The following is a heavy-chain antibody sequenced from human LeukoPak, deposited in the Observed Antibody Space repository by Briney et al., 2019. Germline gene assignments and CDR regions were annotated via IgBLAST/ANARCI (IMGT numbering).Heavy chain of an antibody. V-gene: IGHV4-34*01. CDR2: INHSGST. J-gene: IGHJ4*02. CDR1: GGSFSGYY. Sequence: SETLSLTCAVYGGSFSGYYWSWIRQPPGKGLEWIGEINHSGSTNYNPSLKSRVTISVDTSKNQFSLKLSSVTAADTAVYYCAGQNDYGEDWGQGTLVTVSS. CDR3: AGQNDYGED. D-gene: IGHD4-17*01.